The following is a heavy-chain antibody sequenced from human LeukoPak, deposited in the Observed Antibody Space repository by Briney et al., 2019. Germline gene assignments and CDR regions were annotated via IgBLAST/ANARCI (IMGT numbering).Heavy chain of an antibody. CDR1: GXIVSTNY. Sequence: GGSLRLSCAASGXIVSTNYMSWVRQAPGKGLEWVSVIYSSGNTYYADSVKGRFTISRDDSKNTLYLQMNSLRAEDTAVYFCARGRVGYYFDCWGQGALVTVSS. CDR2: IYSSGNT. J-gene: IGHJ4*02. V-gene: IGHV3-53*01. CDR3: ARGRVGYYFDC.